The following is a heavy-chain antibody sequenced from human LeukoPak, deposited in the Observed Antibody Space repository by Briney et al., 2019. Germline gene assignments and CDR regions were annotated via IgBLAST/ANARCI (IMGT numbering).Heavy chain of an antibody. CDR3: ARSQVSMIVVDWFDP. Sequence: SVKVSCKASGGTFSSYAISWVRQAPGQGLEWMGRIIPILGIANYAQKFQGRVTITADKSTNTAYMELSSLRSEDTAVYYCARSQVSMIVVDWFDPWGQGTLVTVSS. D-gene: IGHD3-22*01. V-gene: IGHV1-69*04. J-gene: IGHJ5*02. CDR2: IIPILGIA. CDR1: GGTFSSYA.